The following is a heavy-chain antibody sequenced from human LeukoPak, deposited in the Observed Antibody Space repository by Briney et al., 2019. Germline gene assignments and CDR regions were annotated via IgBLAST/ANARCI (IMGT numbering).Heavy chain of an antibody. D-gene: IGHD5-18*01. CDR3: ARAGYSYGYGFDY. J-gene: IGHJ4*02. Sequence: PGGSLRLSCAASGFTVSSNYMSWVRRAPGKGLEWVSVIYSGGSTYYADSVKGRFTISRDNSKNTLYLQMNSLRAEDTAVYYCARAGYSYGYGFDYWGQGTLVTVSS. V-gene: IGHV3-66*01. CDR2: IYSGGST. CDR1: GFTVSSNY.